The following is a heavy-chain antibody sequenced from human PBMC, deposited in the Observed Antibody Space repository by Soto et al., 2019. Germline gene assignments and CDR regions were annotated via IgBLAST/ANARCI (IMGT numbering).Heavy chain of an antibody. CDR2: ITPSGGGT. V-gene: IGHV1-46*01. J-gene: IGHJ4*02. CDR3: ARDSVTLVRGVIRFDS. CDR1: GYTFTNYY. Sequence: ASVKVSCKASGYTFTNYYVHWVRQAPGQGLEWMGMITPSGGGTSYAQKFQGRVTMTTDTSTSTVYMELRSLRSEDTAVYYCARDSVTLVRGVIRFDSWGQGTLVTVSS. D-gene: IGHD3-10*01.